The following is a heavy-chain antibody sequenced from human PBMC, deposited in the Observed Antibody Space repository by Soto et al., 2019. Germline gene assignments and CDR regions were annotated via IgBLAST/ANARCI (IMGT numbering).Heavy chain of an antibody. J-gene: IGHJ5*02. D-gene: IGHD3-10*01. CDR1: GGSISSGGYS. Sequence: SETLSLTCAVSGGSISSGGYSWSWIRQPPGKGLEWIGYIYHSGSTYYNPSLKSRVTISVDRSKNQFSLKLSSVTAADTAVYYCARGITMGNWFDPWGQGTLVTVSS. CDR2: IYHSGST. CDR3: ARGITMGNWFDP. V-gene: IGHV4-30-2*01.